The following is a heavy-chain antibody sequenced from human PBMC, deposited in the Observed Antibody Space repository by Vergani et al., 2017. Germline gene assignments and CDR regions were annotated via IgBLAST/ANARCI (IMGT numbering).Heavy chain of an antibody. CDR3: ARATHKGRLLPPVGVFDY. J-gene: IGHJ4*02. CDR1: GGSISSGDYY. V-gene: IGHV4-30-4*01. D-gene: IGHD2-15*01. Sequence: QVQLQESGPGLVKPSQTLSLTCTVSGGSISSGDYYWSWIRQPPGKGLEWIGYIYYSGSTYYNPSLKSRVTISVDRSKNQFSLKLSSVTAADTAVYYCARATHKGRLLPPVGVFDYWGQGTLVTVSS. CDR2: IYYSGST.